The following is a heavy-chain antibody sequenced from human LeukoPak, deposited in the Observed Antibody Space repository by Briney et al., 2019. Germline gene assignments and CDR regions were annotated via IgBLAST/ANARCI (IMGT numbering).Heavy chain of an antibody. D-gene: IGHD3-3*01. J-gene: IGHJ4*02. CDR1: GGSFSGYY. CDR3: ARGDFWSGYYI. V-gene: IGHV4-34*01. Sequence: PSETLSLTCAVYGGSFSGYYWSWIRQPPGKGLEWIGEINHSGSTNYNPSLKSRVTISVDTSKNQFSLKLSSVTAADTAVYYCARGDFWSGYYIWGQGTLVTVSP. CDR2: INHSGST.